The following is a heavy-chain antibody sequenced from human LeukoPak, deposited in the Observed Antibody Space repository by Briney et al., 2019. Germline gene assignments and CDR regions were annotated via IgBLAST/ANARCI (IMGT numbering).Heavy chain of an antibody. CDR3: ARGVGASPHHFDH. J-gene: IGHJ4*02. CDR1: GGSISSSSYY. V-gene: IGHV4-39*07. D-gene: IGHD1-26*01. Sequence: PSETLSLTCTVCGGSISSSSYYWGWVRQPPGKGLEWIGSIYYSGSTYYNPSLKSRVTISVYTSKNQLSLKLSSVTAADTAVCYCARGVGASPHHFDHWGQGTLVTVPS. CDR2: IYYSGST.